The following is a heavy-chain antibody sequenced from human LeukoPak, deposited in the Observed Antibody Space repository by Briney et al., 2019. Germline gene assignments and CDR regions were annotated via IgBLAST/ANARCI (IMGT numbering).Heavy chain of an antibody. J-gene: IGHJ5*02. V-gene: IGHV4-59*08. Sequence: PSETLSLTCTVSGGSISSYHWSWIRQSPGKGLEWIGYMSYSGSTNYNPSLKSRVTISVDTSKNQFSLKLSSVTAADTAVYYCARLLGFGELYWFDPWGQGTLVTVSS. CDR3: ARLLGFGELYWFDP. D-gene: IGHD3-10*01. CDR1: GGSISSYH. CDR2: MSYSGST.